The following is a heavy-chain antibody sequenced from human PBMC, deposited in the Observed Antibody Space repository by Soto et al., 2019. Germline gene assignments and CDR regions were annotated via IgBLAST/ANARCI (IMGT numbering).Heavy chain of an antibody. CDR3: ARDSGAKLSSS. Sequence: GASVKVSCKASGVTFSSYRFNWVRQARGQGLEWLGGIVPIYRTADYAQKFQGRVTITADESTRTVYMELSSLKSQDTALYYCARDSGAKLSSSWGQGTLVTVSS. CDR2: IVPIYRTA. V-gene: IGHV1-69*13. D-gene: IGHD6-13*01. CDR1: GVTFSSYR. J-gene: IGHJ4*02.